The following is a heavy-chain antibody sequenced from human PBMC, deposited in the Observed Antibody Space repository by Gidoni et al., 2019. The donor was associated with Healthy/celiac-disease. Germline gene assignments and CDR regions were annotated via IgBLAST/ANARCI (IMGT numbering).Heavy chain of an antibody. CDR1: GFIFDDYA. J-gene: IGHJ4*02. CDR2: ISWDGGST. CDR3: AKDILTGYYGGALDY. D-gene: IGHD3-9*01. Sequence: EVQLVESGGVVVQPGGSLRLSCAASGFIFDDYAMHWVSLISWDGGSTYYADSVKGRFTISRDNSKNSLYLQMNSLRAEDTALYYCAKDILTGYYGGALDYWGQGTLVTVSS. V-gene: IGHV3-43D*04.